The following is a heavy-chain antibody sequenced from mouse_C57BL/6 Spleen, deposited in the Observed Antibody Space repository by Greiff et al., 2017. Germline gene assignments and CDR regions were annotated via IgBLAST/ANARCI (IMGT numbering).Heavy chain of an antibody. CDR3: ARNPIYDGYYGYFDV. CDR2: IWSGGST. CDR1: GFSFTSYG. J-gene: IGHJ1*03. Sequence: QVQLQQSGPGLVQPSQSLSITCTVSGFSFTSYGVHWVRQSPGKGLEWLGVIWSGGSTDYNAAFISRLSTSKDNAKSQVFLKMNSLQADDTAIYYCARNPIYDGYYGYFDVWGTGTTVTVSS. V-gene: IGHV2-2*01. D-gene: IGHD2-3*01.